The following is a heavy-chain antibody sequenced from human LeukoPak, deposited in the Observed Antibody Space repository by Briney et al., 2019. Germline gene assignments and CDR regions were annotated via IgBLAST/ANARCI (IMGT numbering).Heavy chain of an antibody. CDR2: ISGSNSYI. D-gene: IGHD1-26*01. V-gene: IGHV3-21*04. CDR3: ARGGSYLSAFDI. CDR1: GFIFNSYS. J-gene: IGHJ3*02. Sequence: GGSLRLSCAASGFIFNSYSMNWVRQAPGKGLEWVSSISGSNSYIYYADSVKGRFTISRDNSKNTLYLQMNSLRAEDTAVYYCARGGSYLSAFDIWGQGTMVTVSS.